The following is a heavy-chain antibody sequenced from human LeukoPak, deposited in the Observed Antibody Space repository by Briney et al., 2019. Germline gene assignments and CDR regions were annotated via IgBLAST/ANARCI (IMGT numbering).Heavy chain of an antibody. CDR1: GGSFSGYY. CDR3: ARARGYYDSSGYPPKYYFDY. J-gene: IGHJ4*02. Sequence: KPSETLSLTCAVYGGSFSGYYWSWIRQPPGKGLEWIGEINHSGSTNYNPSLKSRVTISVDTSKNQFSLKLSSVTAADTAVYYCARARGYYDSSGYPPKYYFDYWGQGTLVTVSS. V-gene: IGHV4-34*01. CDR2: INHSGST. D-gene: IGHD3-22*01.